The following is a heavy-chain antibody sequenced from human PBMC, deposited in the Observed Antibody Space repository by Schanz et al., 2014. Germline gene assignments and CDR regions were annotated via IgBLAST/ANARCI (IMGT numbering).Heavy chain of an antibody. D-gene: IGHD3-10*01. CDR3: TSEAHNHDGLRSYSNV. CDR1: GYTFTSYS. CDR2: INLSGGST. V-gene: IGHV1-46*01. J-gene: IGHJ4*02. Sequence: QVQLVQSGAEVKKPGASVKVSCKASGYTFTSYSMHWVRQAPGQGLEWMGIINLSGGSTNNAQKFQGRLTMTRDTSSSTVYMELSSLRSEDTAVYFCTSEAHNHDGLRSYSNVWGQGTLVAGTS.